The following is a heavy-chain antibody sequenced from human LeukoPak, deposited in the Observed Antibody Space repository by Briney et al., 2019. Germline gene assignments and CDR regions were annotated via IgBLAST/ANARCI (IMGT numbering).Heavy chain of an antibody. Sequence: GGSLRLSCAASGFTFSSYAMSWVRQAPGKGLEWVSSISSSSSYIYYADSVKGRFTISRDNAKNSLYLQMNSLRAEDTAVYYCARVDDSGSNRDLYYYYGMDVWGQGTTVTVSS. D-gene: IGHD5-12*01. CDR3: ARVDDSGSNRDLYYYYGMDV. V-gene: IGHV3-21*01. J-gene: IGHJ6*02. CDR2: ISSSSSYI. CDR1: GFTFSSYA.